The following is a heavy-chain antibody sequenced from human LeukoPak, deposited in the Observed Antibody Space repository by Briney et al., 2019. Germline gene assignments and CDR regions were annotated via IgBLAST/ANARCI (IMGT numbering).Heavy chain of an antibody. D-gene: IGHD3-10*01. V-gene: IGHV1-8*01. CDR2: MNPNSGNT. CDR3: ARDSGERGSGSYLIAY. Sequence: ASVKVSCKASGYTFTSYDINWVRQATGQGREWMGWMNPNSGNTGYAQKFQGRVTMTRDTSISTAYMELSRLRSDDTAVYYCARDSGERGSGSYLIAYWGQGTLVTVSS. J-gene: IGHJ4*02. CDR1: GYTFTSYD.